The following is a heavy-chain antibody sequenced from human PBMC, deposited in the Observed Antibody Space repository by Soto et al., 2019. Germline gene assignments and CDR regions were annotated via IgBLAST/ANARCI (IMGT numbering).Heavy chain of an antibody. V-gene: IGHV4-31*02. D-gene: IGHD7-27*01. J-gene: IGHJ6*02. CDR1: GGSISSGGYY. CDR2: VYYSGST. CDR3: ARDWGIDYYGMDV. Sequence: PSETLSLTCTVSGGSISSGGYYWSWIRQHPGKGLEWIGYVYYSGSTYYNPSLRSRVTISVDTSKNQFSLKLSSVTAADTAVYYCARDWGIDYYGMDVWGQGTTVTVSS.